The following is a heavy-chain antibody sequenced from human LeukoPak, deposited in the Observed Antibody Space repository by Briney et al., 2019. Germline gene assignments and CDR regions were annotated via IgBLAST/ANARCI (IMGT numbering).Heavy chain of an antibody. CDR3: ARDTSGYCSSTSCPI. J-gene: IGHJ4*02. Sequence: ASVKVSCKASGGTFSSYAISWVRQAPGQGLEWMERIIPILGIANYAQKFQGRVTITADKSTSTAYMELSSLRSEDTAVYYCARDTSGYCSSTSCPIGGQGTLVTVSS. V-gene: IGHV1-69*04. CDR1: GGTFSSYA. CDR2: IIPILGIA. D-gene: IGHD2-2*01.